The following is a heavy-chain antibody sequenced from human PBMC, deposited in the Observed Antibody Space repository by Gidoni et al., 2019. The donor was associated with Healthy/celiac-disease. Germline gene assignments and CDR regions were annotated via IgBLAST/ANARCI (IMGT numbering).Heavy chain of an antibody. CDR3: ARRGYYYGSGSFMDV. CDR2: INHSVST. V-gene: IGHV4-34*01. Sequence: GFYGSWIRQPPGKGLEWIGEINHSVSTNYNPSLKSRVTISVDTSKNQFSLKLSSVTAADTAVYYCARRGYYYGSGSFMDVWGQGTTVTVSS. CDR1: GFY. D-gene: IGHD3-10*01. J-gene: IGHJ6*02.